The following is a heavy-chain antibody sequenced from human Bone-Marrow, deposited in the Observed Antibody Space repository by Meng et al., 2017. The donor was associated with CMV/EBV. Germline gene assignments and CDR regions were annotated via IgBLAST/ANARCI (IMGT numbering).Heavy chain of an antibody. J-gene: IGHJ4*02. Sequence: QAHLQGSGPGRVKPSETLSLTCTVSGGSISSYYWSWIRQPAGKGLEWIGRIYTSGSTNYNPSLKRRVTMSVDTSKNQFSLKLSSVTAADTAVYYCARAMVRGVQRYFDYWGQGTLVTVSS. CDR1: GGSISSYY. CDR3: ARAMVRGVQRYFDY. CDR2: IYTSGST. V-gene: IGHV4-4*07. D-gene: IGHD3-10*01.